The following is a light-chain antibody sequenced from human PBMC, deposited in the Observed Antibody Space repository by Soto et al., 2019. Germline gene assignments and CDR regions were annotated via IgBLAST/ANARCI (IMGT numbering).Light chain of an antibody. CDR2: AAS. V-gene: IGKV1-39*01. Sequence: DIQMTQSPSSLSASVGDRVTITCRASQSISSYLNWYQQKPGKAPKLLIYAASSLQSGVPSRFSGSGSGTDFTLTIGSLQPEDFATYYCQHYNSYSEAFGQGTKVDI. CDR3: QHYNSYSEA. CDR1: QSISSY. J-gene: IGKJ1*01.